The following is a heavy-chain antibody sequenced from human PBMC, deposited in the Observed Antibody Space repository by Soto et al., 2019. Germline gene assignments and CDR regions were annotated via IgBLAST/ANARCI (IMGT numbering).Heavy chain of an antibody. CDR3: ARLRCCSRTGGYMAGYYCMAV. Sequence: GESLKISCKGSGYSFTSYWIGWVRQMPGKGLEWMVIMYPGDSDTRYSPSFQGQVTISADKSISTAYLQSRSLKASATAMSYGARLRCCSRTGGYMAGYYCMAVWRQGTTVTV. V-gene: IGHV5-51*01. J-gene: IGHJ6*02. CDR2: MYPGDSDT. D-gene: IGHD2-2*02. CDR1: GYSFTSYW.